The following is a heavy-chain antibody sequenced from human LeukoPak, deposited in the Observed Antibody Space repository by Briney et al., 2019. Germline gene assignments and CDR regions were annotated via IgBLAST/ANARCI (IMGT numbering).Heavy chain of an antibody. CDR1: GGSISSGSYY. V-gene: IGHV4-39*07. D-gene: IGHD4-17*01. Sequence: PSETLSLTCTVSGGSISSGSYYWSWIRQPPGKGLEWIGEINHSGSTNYNPSLKSRVTISVDTSKNQFSLKLSSVTAADTAVYYCAQTPGDYDAFDIWGQGTMVTVSS. CDR2: INHSGST. CDR3: AQTPGDYDAFDI. J-gene: IGHJ3*02.